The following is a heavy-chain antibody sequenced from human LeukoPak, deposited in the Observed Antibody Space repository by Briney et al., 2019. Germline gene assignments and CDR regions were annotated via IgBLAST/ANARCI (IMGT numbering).Heavy chain of an antibody. J-gene: IGHJ6*02. D-gene: IGHD3/OR15-3a*01. CDR3: ARSTDSWTNYYGMDV. CDR2: IYSGGST. CDR1: GFNVSSNY. Sequence: PGGSLRLSCAASGFNVSSNYMSWVRQAPGKGLEWVSVIYSGGSTYYADSVKGRFTISRDNAKNTLYLQMNSLRAEDTAVYYCARSTDSWTNYYGMDVWGQGTTVTVSS. V-gene: IGHV3-66*01.